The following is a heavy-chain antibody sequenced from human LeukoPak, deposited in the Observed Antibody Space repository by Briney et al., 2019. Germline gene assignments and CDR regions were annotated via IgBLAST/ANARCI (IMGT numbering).Heavy chain of an antibody. CDR3: ARDTGYCSSTSCRADFDY. J-gene: IGHJ4*02. CDR2: ISSSSSYI. Sequence: GGSLRLSCAASGFTFSSYSMNWVRQAPGKGLEWVSSISSSSSYIYYADSVKGRFTISRDNAKNSLYLQMISLRAEDTAVYYCARDTGYCSSTSCRADFDYWGQGTLVTVSS. V-gene: IGHV3-21*01. D-gene: IGHD2-2*01. CDR1: GFTFSSYS.